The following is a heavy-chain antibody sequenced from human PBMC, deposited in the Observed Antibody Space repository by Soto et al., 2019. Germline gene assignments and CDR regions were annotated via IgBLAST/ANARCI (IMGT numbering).Heavy chain of an antibody. Sequence: ESGGGVVQPGRSLRLSCAASGFTFSSYAMHWVRQAPGKGLEWVAVISYDGSNKYYADSVKGRFTISRDNSKNTLYLQMNSLRAEDTAVYYCARAYSSGWYGDYWGQGTLVTVSS. CDR1: GFTFSSYA. D-gene: IGHD6-19*01. CDR2: ISYDGSNK. J-gene: IGHJ4*02. V-gene: IGHV3-30-3*01. CDR3: ARAYSSGWYGDY.